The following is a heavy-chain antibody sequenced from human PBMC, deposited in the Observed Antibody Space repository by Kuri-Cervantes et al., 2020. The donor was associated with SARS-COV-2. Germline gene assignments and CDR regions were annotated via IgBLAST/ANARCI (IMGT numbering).Heavy chain of an antibody. V-gene: IGHV3-64D*06. CDR3: VKDGGNTILPPYYYYYMDF. D-gene: IGHD3-16*01. J-gene: IGHJ6*03. CDR1: GFTSSNYA. Sequence: GGSLRPSCAASGFTSSNYAMRWVRQAPGKGLEYVSVVSSNGGSTYYADSVKGRFTIARDNSKNTLYLQMSSLRAEDTAVYYCVKDGGNTILPPYYYYYMDFWGKGTLVTVSS. CDR2: VSSNGGST.